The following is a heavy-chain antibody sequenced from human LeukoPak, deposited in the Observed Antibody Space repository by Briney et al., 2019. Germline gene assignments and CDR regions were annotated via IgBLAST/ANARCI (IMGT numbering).Heavy chain of an antibody. CDR1: GGSISSGGYS. V-gene: IGHV4-30-4*07. CDR3: EVTARQVVR. D-gene: IGHD2-15*01. CDR2: IYYSGST. J-gene: IGHJ4*02. Sequence: SETLSLTCAVSGGSISSGGYSWSWIRQPPGKGLEWIGYIYYSGSTYYNPSLKSRVNISVDTSKNQFSLKLSSVTAADTAVYYCEVTARQVVRWGQGTLVTVSS.